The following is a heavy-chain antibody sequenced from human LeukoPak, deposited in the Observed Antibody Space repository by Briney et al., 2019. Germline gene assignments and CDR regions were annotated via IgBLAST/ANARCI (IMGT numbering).Heavy chain of an antibody. CDR2: INHSGST. J-gene: IGHJ4*02. Sequence: SETLSLTCAVYGGSFSGYYWGWIRQPPGKGLEWIGEINHSGSTNYNPSLKSRVTISVDTSKNQFSLKLSSVTAADTAVYYCARAEYYGSGLDYWGQGTLVTVSS. V-gene: IGHV4-34*01. CDR1: GGSFSGYY. CDR3: ARAEYYGSGLDY. D-gene: IGHD3-10*01.